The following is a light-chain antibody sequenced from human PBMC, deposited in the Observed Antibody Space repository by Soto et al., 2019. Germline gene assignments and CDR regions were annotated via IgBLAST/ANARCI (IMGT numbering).Light chain of an antibody. Sequence: DIQLTQSPYFLSAGVGDRVTITCRASQGVNNHLAWYQQSPGRAPKLLISDVSILQSGVPSRFSGSGSGTEFTLRINSLQPEDFATYYCQEIDSYPPTFGQGTRLEIK. CDR3: QEIDSYPPT. CDR1: QGVNNH. V-gene: IGKV1-9*01. J-gene: IGKJ5*01. CDR2: DVS.